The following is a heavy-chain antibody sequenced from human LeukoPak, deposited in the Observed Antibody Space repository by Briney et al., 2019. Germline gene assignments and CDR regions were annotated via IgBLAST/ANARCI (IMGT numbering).Heavy chain of an antibody. D-gene: IGHD3-9*01. J-gene: IGHJ4*02. CDR3: ARDVGTTGWHTYDC. Sequence: SQTLSLTCAISGDSVTSNNGTWNWKTPSPSLGLEWLGRKYYRYKWYNDYAGTLISRITNSPDTSKNQFSLQVYAVTPEHTAVYYCARDVGTTGWHTYDCRGQGALVTDSS. V-gene: IGHV6-1*01. CDR2: KYYRYKWYN. CDR1: GDSVTSNNGT.